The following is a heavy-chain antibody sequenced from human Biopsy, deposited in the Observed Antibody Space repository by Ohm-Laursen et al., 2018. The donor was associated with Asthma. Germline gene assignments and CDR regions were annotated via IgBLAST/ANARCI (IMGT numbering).Heavy chain of an antibody. CDR1: GFTFTSYS. J-gene: IGHJ4*02. V-gene: IGHV3-48*02. CDR2: IRSTSSTI. CDR3: ARFKRGYSYGYAGVFDY. D-gene: IGHD5-18*01. Sequence: SLRLSFAAAGFTFTSYSMNWVRQAQGKGLEWVSNIRSTSSTIYYVDSVKGRFTISRDNAQNSLYLQMNSLRDEDTAVYYCARFKRGYSYGYAGVFDYWGQGTLVTVSS.